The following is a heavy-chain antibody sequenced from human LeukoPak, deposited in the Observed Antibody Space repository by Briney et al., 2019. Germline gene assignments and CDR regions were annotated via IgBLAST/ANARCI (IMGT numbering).Heavy chain of an antibody. Sequence: ASVKVSCKASGYAFSNYGITGVRQAPGQGLEWMGWISAHNGNTRYAQNLQGRVTMTTDTSTSTAYMELRRLTSDDTAVYYCARESYCSGGNCYSGAGDYWGQGTLVSVSS. CDR1: GYAFSNYG. CDR2: ISAHNGNT. J-gene: IGHJ4*02. V-gene: IGHV1-18*01. CDR3: ARESYCSGGNCYSGAGDY. D-gene: IGHD2-15*01.